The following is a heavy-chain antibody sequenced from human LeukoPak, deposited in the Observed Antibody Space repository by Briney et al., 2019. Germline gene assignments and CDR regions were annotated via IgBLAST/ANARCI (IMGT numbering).Heavy chain of an antibody. CDR3: AGPMVRGVDY. CDR1: GGSISSSSYY. CDR2: IYYSGST. Sequence: SETLSLTCTVSGGSISSSSYYWGWIRQPPGKGLEWIGSIYYSGSTYYNPSLKSRVTISVDTSKNQFSLKLSSVTAADTAVYYCAGPMVRGVDYWGQGTLVTVSS. V-gene: IGHV4-39*07. D-gene: IGHD3-10*01. J-gene: IGHJ4*02.